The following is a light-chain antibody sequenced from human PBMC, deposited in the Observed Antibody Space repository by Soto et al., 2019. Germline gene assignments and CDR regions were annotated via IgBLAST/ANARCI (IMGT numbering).Light chain of an antibody. CDR2: YDS. J-gene: IGLJ2*01. Sequence: SYELNQPPSVSVAPGKTARITCGGNNIGSKSVHWYQQKPGQAPVLVIYYDSDRPSGIPERFSGSNSGNTATLTISRVEAGDEADYYCQVWDSSSDPQVFGGGTKVTVL. V-gene: IGLV3-21*04. CDR3: QVWDSSSDPQV. CDR1: NIGSKS.